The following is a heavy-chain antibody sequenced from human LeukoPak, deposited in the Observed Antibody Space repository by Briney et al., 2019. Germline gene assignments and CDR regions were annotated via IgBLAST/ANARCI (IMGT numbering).Heavy chain of an antibody. Sequence: GASVKVSCKASGYTFTSYDINWVRQATGQGLEWMGWMNPNSGNTGYAQKFQGRVTMTRNPSTSTASMELSSLRSEDTAVYYCARGRVRVPDYWGQGTLVTVSS. CDR1: GYTFTSYD. V-gene: IGHV1-8*01. J-gene: IGHJ4*02. CDR3: ARGRVRVPDY. CDR2: MNPNSGNT. D-gene: IGHD2-21*01.